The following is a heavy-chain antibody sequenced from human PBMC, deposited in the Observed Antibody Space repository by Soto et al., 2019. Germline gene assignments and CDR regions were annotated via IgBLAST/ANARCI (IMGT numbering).Heavy chain of an antibody. CDR1: GFTFSSYD. V-gene: IGHV3-13*01. D-gene: IGHD3-10*01. CDR2: IGTAGDT. Sequence: GGSLRLSCAASGFTFSSYDMHWGRQATGKGLEWVSAIGTAGDTYYPGSVKGRFTISRENAKNSLYLQMNSLRAGDTAVYYCARGNYYGSGGTGDAFDIWGQGTMVTVSS. CDR3: ARGNYYGSGGTGDAFDI. J-gene: IGHJ3*02.